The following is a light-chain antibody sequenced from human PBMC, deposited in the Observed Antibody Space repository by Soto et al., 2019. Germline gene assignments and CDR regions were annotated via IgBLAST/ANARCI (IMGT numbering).Light chain of an antibody. CDR3: QQYGSTSGT. J-gene: IGKJ1*01. CDR1: QSVSSSS. Sequence: EIVLTQSPGTLSLSPGGRVTLSCRASQSVSSSSLAWYQQKPGQAPRLLIYGASSRATGIPDRFSGSGSGTDFTLTISRLEPEDFAVYYCQQYGSTSGTFGQGTKVDIK. CDR2: GAS. V-gene: IGKV3-20*01.